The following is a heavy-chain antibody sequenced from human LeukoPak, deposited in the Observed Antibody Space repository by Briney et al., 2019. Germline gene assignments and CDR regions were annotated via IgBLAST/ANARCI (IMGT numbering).Heavy chain of an antibody. CDR1: AFTVSSNY. CDR3: ARDTGYNYGPVY. D-gene: IGHD5-24*01. CDR2: LYSGGST. J-gene: IGHJ4*02. V-gene: IGHV3-53*01. Sequence: PGASLRLSCAVSAFTVSSNYMSWAPQPPGKGLEWVSVLYSGGSTYYAHSVRGRFTISRDKSKNTLYLQMNSVRAEDTAVYYCARDTGYNYGPVYWGQGTLVTVSS.